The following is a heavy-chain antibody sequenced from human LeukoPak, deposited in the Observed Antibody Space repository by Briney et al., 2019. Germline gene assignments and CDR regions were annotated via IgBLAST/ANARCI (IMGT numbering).Heavy chain of an antibody. CDR1: GGTFSSYA. V-gene: IGHV1-69*01. CDR2: IIPIFGTA. J-gene: IGHJ4*02. Sequence: SVKVSFTSSGGTFSSYAISWVRQAPGQGLEWMGGIIPIFGTANYAQKFQGRVTITADESTSTAYMELSSLRSEDTAVYYCARLRDRRNYGSGSYDDYWGQGSLVTVSS. D-gene: IGHD3-10*01. CDR3: ARLRDRRNYGSGSYDDY.